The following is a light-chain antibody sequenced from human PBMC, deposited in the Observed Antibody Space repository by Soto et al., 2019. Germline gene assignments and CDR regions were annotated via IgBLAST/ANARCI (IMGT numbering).Light chain of an antibody. Sequence: EIVLTQSPATLSLSPGERATLSCRASQSVSSALGWYQQIPGKAPRLLIYDASNRATGIPARFSSSGSETYFTLTISSQEPEYFVDYYWQQRSNGPRTFGQGTKLEIK. J-gene: IGKJ2*01. CDR3: QQRSNGPRT. CDR2: DAS. CDR1: QSVSSA. V-gene: IGKV3-11*01.